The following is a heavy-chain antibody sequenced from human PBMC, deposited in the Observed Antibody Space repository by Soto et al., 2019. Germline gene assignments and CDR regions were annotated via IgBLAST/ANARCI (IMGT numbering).Heavy chain of an antibody. J-gene: IGHJ5*02. V-gene: IGHV4-59*01. Sequence: ASETLSLTCTVSGGSISSYYWSWIRQPPGKGLEWIGYIYYSGSTNYNPSLKSRVTISVDTSKNQFSLKLSSVTAADTAVYYCARGAYYDFWSGYSWFDPWGQGTLVTVSS. CDR1: GGSISSYY. D-gene: IGHD3-3*01. CDR2: IYYSGST. CDR3: ARGAYYDFWSGYSWFDP.